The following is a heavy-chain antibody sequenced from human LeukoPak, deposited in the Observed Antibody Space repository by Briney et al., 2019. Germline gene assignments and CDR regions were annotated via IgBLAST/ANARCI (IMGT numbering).Heavy chain of an antibody. D-gene: IGHD3-9*01. CDR3: AKDAERGFDYN. V-gene: IGHV3-48*03. J-gene: IGHJ4*02. Sequence: PGGSLRLSCAASGFTFTSYEMNWVRQAPGKGLEWVSYITSSGGTMYYADSVKGRFTISRDNSKKTLYLEMNNLRAEDTAVYYCAKDAERGFDYNWGQGTLVTVSS. CDR2: ITSSGGTM. CDR1: GFTFTSYE.